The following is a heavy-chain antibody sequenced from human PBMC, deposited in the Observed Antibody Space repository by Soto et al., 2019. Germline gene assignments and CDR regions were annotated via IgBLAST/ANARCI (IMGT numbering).Heavy chain of an antibody. CDR1: GFTFSSYG. J-gene: IGHJ3*02. V-gene: IGHV3-30*18. CDR3: AKGGHFLTCYHDAFDI. CDR2: ISYDGSNK. D-gene: IGHD3-9*01. Sequence: QVQLVESGGGVVQPGRSLRLSCAASGFTFSSYGMHWVRQAPGKGLEWVAVISYDGSNKYYADSVKGRFTISRDNSKNTLYLQMNSLRAEDTAVYYCAKGGHFLTCYHDAFDIWGQGPMVTVSS.